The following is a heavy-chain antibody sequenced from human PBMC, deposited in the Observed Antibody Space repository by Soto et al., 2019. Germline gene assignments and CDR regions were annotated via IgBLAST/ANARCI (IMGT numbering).Heavy chain of an antibody. D-gene: IGHD3-10*01. Sequence: QVQLVQSGPEVKKPGASVTVSCTTSGYTFTDHGIDWVRQAPGQGLEWVGWVSSYNGNTNYAYNLKDRVIMTTDASTSTAYMELRGLRSDDTAVYYCAREVEGSYSPADFWGQGTQVTVSS. J-gene: IGHJ4*02. CDR1: GYTFTDHG. V-gene: IGHV1-18*01. CDR3: AREVEGSYSPADF. CDR2: VSSYNGNT.